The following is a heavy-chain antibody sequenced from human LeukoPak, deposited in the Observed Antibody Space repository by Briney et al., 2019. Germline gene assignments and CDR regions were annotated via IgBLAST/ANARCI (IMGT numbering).Heavy chain of an antibody. CDR3: AKEGYCSGGSCYSPYYFDY. J-gene: IGHJ4*02. D-gene: IGHD2-15*01. CDR2: INSDGSST. CDR1: GFTFSSYW. Sequence: GSLRLSCAASGFTFSSYWMHWVRQAPGKGLVWVSRINSDGSSTNYADSVKGRFTISRDNAKNSLYLQMNSLRAEDTAVYYCAKEGYCSGGSCYSPYYFDYWGQGTLVTVSS. V-gene: IGHV3-74*01.